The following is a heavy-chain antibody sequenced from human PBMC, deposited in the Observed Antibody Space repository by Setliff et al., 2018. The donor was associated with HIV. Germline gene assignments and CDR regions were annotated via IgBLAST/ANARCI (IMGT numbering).Heavy chain of an antibody. CDR2: THHSGST. J-gene: IGHJ3*02. Sequence: PSETLSLTCVVSGGSIRSSNWWSWVRQPPGKGLEWIGETHHSGSTNYNLSLKSRVTISVDKSKNQFSLNLSSVTAADTAMYYCARDLKSGSYSPGAFDIWGQGTMVTVSS. CDR3: ARDLKSGSYSPGAFDI. V-gene: IGHV4-4*02. D-gene: IGHD1-26*01. CDR1: GGSIRSSNW.